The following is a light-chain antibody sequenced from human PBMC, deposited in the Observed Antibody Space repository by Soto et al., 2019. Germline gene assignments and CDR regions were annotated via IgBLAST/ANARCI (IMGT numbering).Light chain of an antibody. V-gene: IGLV1-40*01. Sequence: QSVLTQSPSVSGAPGQTVIISCTGTRSNIGGGYDVHWYRQVPGTAPKLLISGSTKRPSGTPDRFSGSKSGTSASLAITGLQAEDEADYYCQSYDSSLTTYVFGSGTKVTVL. CDR3: QSYDSSLTTYV. CDR2: GST. J-gene: IGLJ1*01. CDR1: RSNIGGGYD.